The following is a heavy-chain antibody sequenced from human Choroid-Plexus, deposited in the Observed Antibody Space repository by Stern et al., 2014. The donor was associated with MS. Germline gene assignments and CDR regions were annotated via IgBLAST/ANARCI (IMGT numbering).Heavy chain of an antibody. D-gene: IGHD2/OR15-2a*01. Sequence: VQLVESGGGVVQPGRPRRLSCVASGFNFGSCAMHWVRQAPGKGLEWVAGVSYDGSNKYYADSVKGRFTISRDNSQNTLYMQMSSLRPEDTAVYYCAKDRQYLTYFFDHWGQGSLVTVSS. CDR1: GFNFGSCA. CDR3: AKDRQYLTYFFDH. CDR2: VSYDGSNK. J-gene: IGHJ5*02. V-gene: IGHV3-30*18.